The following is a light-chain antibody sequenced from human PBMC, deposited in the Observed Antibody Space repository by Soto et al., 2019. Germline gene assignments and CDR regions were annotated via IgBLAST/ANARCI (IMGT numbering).Light chain of an antibody. J-gene: IGKJ1*01. CDR2: AAS. Sequence: AIRMTQSPSSLSASTGDRVTITCRASQGISSYLAWYQQKPGKAPKLLIYAASTLQSGVPSRFSGSGSGTDFTLTISCLQSEDFATYYCQQYYSYPRTFXQGAQVDIK. CDR3: QQYYSYPRT. V-gene: IGKV1-8*01. CDR1: QGISSY.